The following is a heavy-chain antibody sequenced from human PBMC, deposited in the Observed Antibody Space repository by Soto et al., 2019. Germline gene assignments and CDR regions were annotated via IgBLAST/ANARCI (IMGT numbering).Heavy chain of an antibody. CDR1: GGSISSSNW. V-gene: IGHV4-4*02. J-gene: IGHJ6*02. CDR3: AGGMVRGVISSYYYYYGMDV. CDR2: IYHSGST. D-gene: IGHD3-10*01. Sequence: PSETLSLTCAVSGGSISSSNWWSWVRQPPGKGLEWIGEIYHSGSTNYNPSLKSRVTISVDKSKNQFSLKLSSVTAADTAVYYSAGGMVRGVISSYYYYYGMDVWGQGTTVTVSS.